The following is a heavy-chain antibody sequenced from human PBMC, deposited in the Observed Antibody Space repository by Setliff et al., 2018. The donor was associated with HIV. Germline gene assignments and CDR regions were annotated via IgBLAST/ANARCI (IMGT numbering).Heavy chain of an antibody. CDR2: INPNNGDT. J-gene: IGHJ6*03. CDR1: GYTFTAYY. Sequence: GASVKVSCKASGYTFTAYYLHWVRQAPGQGLERMGRINPNNGDTNYAQKFQGRVTMTRDTSISTAYMELSRLRSDDTAVYYCAREFGAGIRQIVAGEFYYMDVWGKGTTVTVSS. V-gene: IGHV1-2*06. D-gene: IGHD5-12*01. CDR3: AREFGAGIRQIVAGEFYYMDV.